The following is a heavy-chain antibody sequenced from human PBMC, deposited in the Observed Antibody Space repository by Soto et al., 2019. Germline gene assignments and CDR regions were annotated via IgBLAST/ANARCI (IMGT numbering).Heavy chain of an antibody. D-gene: IGHD3-22*01. V-gene: IGHV3-66*04. CDR1: GFTVSSHY. Sequence: GGSLRLSCAASGFTVSSHYMSWVRQAPGKGLECVSVIYSGGSTYYADSVKGRFTISRDNSKDTLYLQMNSLRAEDTAVYYCARHYYDSSGYYFTYYFDYWGQGTLVTVSS. CDR2: IYSGGST. CDR3: ARHYYDSSGYYFTYYFDY. J-gene: IGHJ4*02.